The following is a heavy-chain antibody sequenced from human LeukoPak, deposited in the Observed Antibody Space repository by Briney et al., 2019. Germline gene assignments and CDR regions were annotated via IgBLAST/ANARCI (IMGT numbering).Heavy chain of an antibody. Sequence: SETLSLTCAVYGGSFSGYYWSWIRQPPGKGLEWIGEINHSGSTNYNPSLKSRVTISVDTSKNQFSLKLSSVTAADTAVYYCAREHYDILTGYFNYWGQGTLVTVSS. CDR3: AREHYDILTGYFNY. CDR1: GGSFSGYY. D-gene: IGHD3-9*01. V-gene: IGHV4-34*01. J-gene: IGHJ4*02. CDR2: INHSGST.